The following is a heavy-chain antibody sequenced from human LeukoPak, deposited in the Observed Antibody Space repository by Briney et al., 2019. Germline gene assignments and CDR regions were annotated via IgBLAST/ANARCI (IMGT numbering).Heavy chain of an antibody. V-gene: IGHV3-21*01. CDR2: ISSSSSYI. CDR3: ARVTDITMVRGVIISVHYYYGMDV. CDR1: GFTFSDYG. D-gene: IGHD3-10*01. Sequence: GGSLRLSCAASGFTFSDYGMTWVRQAPGKGLEWVSSISSSSSYIYYADSVKGRFTISRDNAKNSLYLQMNSLRAEDTAVYYCARVTDITMVRGVIISVHYYYGMDVWGKGTTVTVSS. J-gene: IGHJ6*04.